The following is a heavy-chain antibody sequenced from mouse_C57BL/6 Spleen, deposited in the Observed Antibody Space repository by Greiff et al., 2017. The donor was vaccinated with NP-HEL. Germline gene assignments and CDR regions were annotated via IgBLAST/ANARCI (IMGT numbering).Heavy chain of an antibody. CDR1: GYTFTDYE. Sequence: VQLQESGAELVRPGASVTLSCKASGYTFTDYEMHWVKQTPVHGLEWIGAIDPETGGTAYNQKFKGKAILTADKSSSTAYMELRSLTSEDSAVYYCTRRRIYDGYLWYFDVWGTGTTVTVSS. J-gene: IGHJ1*03. V-gene: IGHV1-15*01. CDR3: TRRRIYDGYLWYFDV. CDR2: IDPETGGT. D-gene: IGHD2-3*01.